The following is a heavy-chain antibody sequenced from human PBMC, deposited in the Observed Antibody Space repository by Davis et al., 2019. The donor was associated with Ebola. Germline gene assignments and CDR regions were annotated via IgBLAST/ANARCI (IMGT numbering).Heavy chain of an antibody. D-gene: IGHD4-11*01. V-gene: IGHV3-30*18. CDR3: AKDFSVTNTVSWFRDVCFGS. Sequence: GESLKISCAASGFTFSSYGMFWVRQAPGKGMEWVSFISPDGSDKYYADSVKGRFTISRDNPKNTLYLQMNSLRAEDTAIYYCAKDFSVTNTVSWFRDVCFGSWGQGILVTVSS. CDR1: GFTFSSYG. CDR2: ISPDGSDK. J-gene: IGHJ4*02.